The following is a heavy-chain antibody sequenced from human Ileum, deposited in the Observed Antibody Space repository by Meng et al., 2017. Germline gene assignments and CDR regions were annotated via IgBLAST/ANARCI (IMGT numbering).Heavy chain of an antibody. CDR3: ARREYDSRGYYFDY. D-gene: IGHD3-22*01. V-gene: IGHV4-59*08. Sequence: QVQLQESGPGLVKPSEILSLTCTVSGGSISSYYWSWIRQPPGKGLEWIGYIYYNGSTNYNPSLKSRLTMSVDTSKNQFSLKLSSVTAADTAVYYCARREYDSRGYYFDYWGQGTLVTVSS. CDR1: GGSISSYY. CDR2: IYYNGST. J-gene: IGHJ4*02.